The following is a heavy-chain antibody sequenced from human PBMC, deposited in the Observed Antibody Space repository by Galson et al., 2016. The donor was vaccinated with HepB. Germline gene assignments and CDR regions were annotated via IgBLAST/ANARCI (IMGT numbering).Heavy chain of an antibody. V-gene: IGHV3-30*04. CDR2: ISYDETNK. Sequence: SLRLSCAASGFTFSSYAMHWVRQAPGKGLEWVAVISYDETNKYYADSVKGRFTISRDNSKNTLYLQMNSLRAEDTAVYYCARVDGFGEPLYFDYWGQGTLVTVSS. D-gene: IGHD3-10*01. J-gene: IGHJ4*02. CDR1: GFTFSSYA. CDR3: ARVDGFGEPLYFDY.